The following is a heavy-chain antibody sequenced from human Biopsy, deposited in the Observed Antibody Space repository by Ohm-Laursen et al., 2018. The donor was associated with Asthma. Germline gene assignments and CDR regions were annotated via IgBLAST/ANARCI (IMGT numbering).Heavy chain of an antibody. D-gene: IGHD7-27*01. V-gene: IGHV1-2*06. CDR3: ARVQKSPGDRWFDP. Sequence: ASVKVSCNTSAYTFIGYHLHWVRQAPGEGLEWMGRINPNGGATVYAQKFQGRVTMTRDTSISTAYMELSRLTSDDTAVYYCARVQKSPGDRWFDPWGQGTLVTVSS. CDR2: INPNGGAT. J-gene: IGHJ5*02. CDR1: AYTFIGYH.